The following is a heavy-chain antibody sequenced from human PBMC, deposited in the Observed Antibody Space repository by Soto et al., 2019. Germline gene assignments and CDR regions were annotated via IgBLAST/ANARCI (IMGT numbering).Heavy chain of an antibody. CDR3: ARDQGTSYGMYYFDN. D-gene: IGHD5-18*01. CDR1: GFTFRNYG. J-gene: IGHJ4*02. CDR2: INGSGTAT. V-gene: IGHV3-23*01. Sequence: EVQLLESGGGLVQPGKSLRLSCAASGFTFRNYGMSWVRQAPGKGLEWVSSINGSGTATYYADSVRGRFTISRDNSRNTLYVEMNSLGVEDTAIYYCARDQGTSYGMYYFDNWGQGTLVTVSS.